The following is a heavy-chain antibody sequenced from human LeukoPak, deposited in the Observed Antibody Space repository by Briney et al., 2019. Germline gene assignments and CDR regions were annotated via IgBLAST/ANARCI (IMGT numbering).Heavy chain of an antibody. J-gene: IGHJ4*02. CDR1: GFTFSSYG. V-gene: IGHV3-30*02. Sequence: GGSLRLSCAASGFTFSSYGMHWVRQAPGKGLEWVAFIRYDGSNKYYADSVKGRFTISRDNSKNTLYLQMNSLRAEDTAVYYCARRSRDGYNSFDYWGQGTLVTVSS. D-gene: IGHD5-24*01. CDR2: IRYDGSNK. CDR3: ARRSRDGYNSFDY.